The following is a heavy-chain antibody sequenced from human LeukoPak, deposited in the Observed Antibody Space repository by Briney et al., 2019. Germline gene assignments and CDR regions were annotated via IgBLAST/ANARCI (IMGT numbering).Heavy chain of an antibody. D-gene: IGHD3-9*01. Sequence: PGRSLRLSCAASGLTFDDHAMHWVRQAPGKGLEWVSSISWNSESTDYADSVKGRFTISRDNAKNSLYLQMNSLRSDDTALYYCAASKIRRYLDWKWFDPWGQGTLVIVSS. V-gene: IGHV3-9*01. CDR1: GLTFDDHA. J-gene: IGHJ5*02. CDR2: ISWNSEST. CDR3: AASKIRRYLDWKWFDP.